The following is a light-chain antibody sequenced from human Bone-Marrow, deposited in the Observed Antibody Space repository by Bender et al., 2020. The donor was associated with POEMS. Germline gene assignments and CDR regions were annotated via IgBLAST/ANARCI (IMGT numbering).Light chain of an antibody. CDR3: CACAHDVVA. V-gene: IGLV2-23*01. CDR1: ISDVGGFNL. Sequence: QSALTQPASVSGFPGQSITITCTGTISDVGGFNLVSWYQQHPGQAPKLIIYEHSQRGAADSVRGSDSGAAASPSLTGARLEAEDECYYYCCACAHDVVAFGAGTELSVL. CDR2: EHS. J-gene: IGLJ1*01.